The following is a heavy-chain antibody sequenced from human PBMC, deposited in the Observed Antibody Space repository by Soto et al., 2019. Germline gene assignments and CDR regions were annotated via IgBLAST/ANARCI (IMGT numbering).Heavy chain of an antibody. V-gene: IGHV3-15*07. Sequence: SVSNAWMNWVRQAPGKGLEWVGRIKSKTDGGTTDYAAPVKGRFTISRDDSKNTLYLQMNSLKTEDTAVYYCTTSGYYYPNYYYYGMDVWGQGTTVTVSS. CDR3: TTSGYYYPNYYYYGMDV. CDR1: SVSNAW. D-gene: IGHD3-22*01. J-gene: IGHJ6*02. CDR2: IKSKTDGGTT.